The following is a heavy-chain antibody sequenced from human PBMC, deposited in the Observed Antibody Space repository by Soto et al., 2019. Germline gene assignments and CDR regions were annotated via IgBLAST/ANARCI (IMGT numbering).Heavy chain of an antibody. CDR1: GGSISSYY. Sequence: SETLSLTCTVSGGSISSYYWSWIRQPPGKGLEWIGYIYYSGSTNYNPSLKSRVTISVGTSKNQFSLKLSSVTAADTAVYYCAGRYGSAFDIWGQGTMVTVSS. V-gene: IGHV4-59*01. D-gene: IGHD3-10*01. J-gene: IGHJ3*02. CDR3: AGRYGSAFDI. CDR2: IYYSGST.